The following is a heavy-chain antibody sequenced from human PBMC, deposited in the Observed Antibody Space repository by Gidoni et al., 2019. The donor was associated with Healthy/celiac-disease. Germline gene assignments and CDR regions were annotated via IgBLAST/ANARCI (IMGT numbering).Heavy chain of an antibody. CDR2: INHSGST. J-gene: IGHJ4*02. CDR1: GGSFSGYY. Sequence: QVQLQQWRAGLLKPSETLSLTCAVYGGSFSGYYWSWIRQPPGKGLEWIGEINHSGSTNYNPSLKSRVTISVDTSKNQFSLKLSSVTAADTAVYYCARIIAAAGKDYWGQGTLVTVSS. V-gene: IGHV4-34*01. D-gene: IGHD6-13*01. CDR3: ARIIAAAGKDY.